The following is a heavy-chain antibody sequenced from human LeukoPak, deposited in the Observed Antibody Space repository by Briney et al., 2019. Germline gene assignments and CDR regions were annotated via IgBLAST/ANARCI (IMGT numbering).Heavy chain of an antibody. V-gene: IGHV1-69*05. CDR3: ARSSAYFAEYLHY. Sequence: ASVKVSCKASGGTFSSYAITWVRQAPGQGLEWMGGILGMFGTTNYARKFQGRVTLTTDESTGTAYMELSSLRSEDTAVYYCARSSAYFAEYLHYWGQGTLVTVSS. J-gene: IGHJ1*01. D-gene: IGHD3-22*01. CDR2: ILGMFGTT. CDR1: GGTFSSYA.